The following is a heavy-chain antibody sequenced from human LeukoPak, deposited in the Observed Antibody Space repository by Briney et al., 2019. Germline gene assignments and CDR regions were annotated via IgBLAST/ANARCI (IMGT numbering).Heavy chain of an antibody. V-gene: IGHV5-51*01. CDR3: ATLSVDTAMGGAFDI. CDR1: GYSFTSYW. J-gene: IGHJ3*02. CDR2: IYPGDSDT. D-gene: IGHD5-18*01. Sequence: GASLKISCKGSGYSFTSYWIGWVRQMPGKGLEWMGIIYPGDSDTRYSPSFQGQVTISADKSISTAYLQWSSLKASDTAMYYCATLSVDTAMGGAFDIWGQGTMVTVSS.